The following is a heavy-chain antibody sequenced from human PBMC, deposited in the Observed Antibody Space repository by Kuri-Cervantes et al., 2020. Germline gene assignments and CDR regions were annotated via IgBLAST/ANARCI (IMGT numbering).Heavy chain of an antibody. CDR1: GGSFSTYY. V-gene: IGHV4-59*01. D-gene: IGHD2/OR15-2a*01. CDR2: IHYDGET. J-gene: IGHJ4*02. Sequence: GSLRLSCSVSGGSFSTYYWNWLRQSPGKGLEWLGYIHYDGETKYNPSLRGRVTISLDTSGSQFSLRLTSVTAADTAVYYCVREKRFFYENNERILDNWGPGTLVTVSS. CDR3: VREKRFFYENNERILDN.